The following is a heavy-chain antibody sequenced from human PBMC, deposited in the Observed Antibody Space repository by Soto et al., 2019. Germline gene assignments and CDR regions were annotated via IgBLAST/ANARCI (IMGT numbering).Heavy chain of an antibody. Sequence: GGSLRLSCAASGFTFSDSWMHWLRQGPGKGLEWVSRISPDGSATFYADSVKGRFTISRDNAKNTLYVQMNSLRAEDTAVYYCASMQYSSSPPLWGQGTLVTVSS. V-gene: IGHV3-74*01. CDR3: ASMQYSSSPPL. J-gene: IGHJ4*02. CDR2: ISPDGSAT. CDR1: GFTFSDSW. D-gene: IGHD6-6*01.